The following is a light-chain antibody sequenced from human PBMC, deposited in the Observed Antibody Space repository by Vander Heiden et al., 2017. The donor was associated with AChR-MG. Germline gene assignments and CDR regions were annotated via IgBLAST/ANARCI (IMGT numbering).Light chain of an antibody. CDR2: QES. J-gene: IGLJ2*01. CDR3: QAWDSGLV. Sequence: SYELTQPPSVSVSPGQTASITCSGDKLGDKYACWYQQKPGQSPVLVIYQESKRPSVIPERFSGSNSGNTATLTISGTQAMDEDYYYCQAWDSGLVFGGGTKLTVL. CDR1: KLGDKY. V-gene: IGLV3-1*01.